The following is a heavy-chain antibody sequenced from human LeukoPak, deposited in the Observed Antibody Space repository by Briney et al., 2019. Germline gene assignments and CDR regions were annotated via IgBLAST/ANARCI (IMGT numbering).Heavy chain of an antibody. D-gene: IGHD2/OR15-2a*01. V-gene: IGHV3-53*01. CDR3: ARDSTFVD. Sequence: PGGSLRLSCAASGFTVSSSYMSWVRQAPGKGLEWVSTMYSGGSTYYGDSVKGRFTISRDSSKSTLYLQMNTLRVEESAVYFWARDSTFVDWGQGTLVNGSS. CDR2: MYSGGST. J-gene: IGHJ4*02. CDR1: GFTVSSSY.